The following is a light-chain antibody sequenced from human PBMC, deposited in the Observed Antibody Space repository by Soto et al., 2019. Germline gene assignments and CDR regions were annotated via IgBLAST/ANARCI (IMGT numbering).Light chain of an antibody. J-gene: IGKJ1*01. V-gene: IGKV3-15*01. Sequence: EIVMTQSPARLSESPGERSTLSCSASQRVSRNLAWYQQKPGKGPRLLIYDASTRATGIPDSFSGSGSVTESTLTTSSLQAEDYAIYYCQQYNIWPPWTCGQVTKVYIK. CDR1: QRVSRN. CDR2: DAS. CDR3: QQYNIWPPWT.